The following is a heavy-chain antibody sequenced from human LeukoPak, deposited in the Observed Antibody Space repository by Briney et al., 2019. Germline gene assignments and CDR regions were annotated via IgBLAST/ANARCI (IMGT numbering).Heavy chain of an antibody. CDR3: ARDLNYYGSGSYYMDV. V-gene: IGHV4-30-2*01. CDR2: IYHSGST. Sequence: SETLSLTCTVSGGSISSGGYYWSWIRQPPGKGLEWIGYIYHSGSTYYNPSLKSRVTISVDRSKNQFSLKLSSVTAADTAVYYCARDLNYYGSGSYYMDVWGKGTTVTVSS. J-gene: IGHJ6*03. D-gene: IGHD3-10*01. CDR1: GGSISSGGYY.